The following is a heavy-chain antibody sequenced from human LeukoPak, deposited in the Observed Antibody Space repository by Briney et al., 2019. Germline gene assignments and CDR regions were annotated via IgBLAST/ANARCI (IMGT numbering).Heavy chain of an antibody. Sequence: GGSLRLSCAASGFIFSDYAMLWVRQAPGKGLEWMAVISDDGSNEHYADSVKGRFTISRDNLKNTLYLQMNILRAEDTAVYYCARGGQYCSTISCYAYNWFDPWGQGTLVTVSS. CDR1: GFIFSDYA. J-gene: IGHJ5*02. CDR2: ISDDGSNE. D-gene: IGHD2-2*01. V-gene: IGHV3-30-3*01. CDR3: ARGGQYCSTISCYAYNWFDP.